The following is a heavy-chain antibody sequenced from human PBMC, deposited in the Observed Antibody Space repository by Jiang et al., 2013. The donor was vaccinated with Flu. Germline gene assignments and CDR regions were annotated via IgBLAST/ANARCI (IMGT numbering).Heavy chain of an antibody. CDR2: ISSSSSTI. CDR3: ARFHHGVVDKEYFDY. CDR1: GFTFSSYS. V-gene: IGHV3-48*02. Sequence: VQLLESGGGLVQPGGSLRLSCAASGFTFSSYSMNWVRQAPGKGLEWVSYISSSSSTIYYADSVKGRFTISRDNAKNSLYLQMNSLRDEDTAVYYCARFHHGVVDKEYFDYWGQGTLVTVSS. D-gene: IGHD3-22*01. J-gene: IGHJ4*02.